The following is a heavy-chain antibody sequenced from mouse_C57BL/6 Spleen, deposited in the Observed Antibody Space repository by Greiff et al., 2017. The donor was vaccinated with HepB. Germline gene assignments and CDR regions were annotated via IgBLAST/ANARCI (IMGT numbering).Heavy chain of an antibody. Sequence: QVQLQQSGPELVKPGASVKISCKASGYAFSSSWMNWVKQRPGKGLEWIGRIYPGDGDTNYNGKFKGKATLTADKSSSTAYMQLSSLTSEDSAVYFCAICYYCDYAMGYWGQGTSVTVSS. CDR3: AICYYCDYAMGY. D-gene: IGHD2-3*01. J-gene: IGHJ4*01. CDR2: IYPGDGDT. CDR1: GYAFSSSW. V-gene: IGHV1-82*01.